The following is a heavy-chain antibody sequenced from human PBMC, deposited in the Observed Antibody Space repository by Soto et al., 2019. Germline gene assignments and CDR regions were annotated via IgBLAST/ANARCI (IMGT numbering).Heavy chain of an antibody. V-gene: IGHV3-23*01. J-gene: IGHJ6*02. CDR1: GFTFSSYA. CDR2: ISGSGGST. CDR3: AKMSSSWYGDYYYGMDV. Sequence: GGSLRLSCAASGFTFSSYAMSWVRQAPGKGLEWVSAISGSGGSTYYADSVKGRFTISRDNSKNTLYLQMNSLRAEDTAVYYCAKMSSSWYGDYYYGMDVWGQGTTVTVSS. D-gene: IGHD6-13*01.